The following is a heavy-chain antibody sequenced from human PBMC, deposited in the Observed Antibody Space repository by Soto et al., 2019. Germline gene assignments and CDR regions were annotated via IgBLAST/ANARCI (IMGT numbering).Heavy chain of an antibody. CDR1: GYTFNSYG. Sequence: QVQLVQSGAAVKKDGATVKVSCRAPGYTFNSYGISWVRQAPGQGLDRMGWISAYHGNTSYAQKLQGQVTMTTDTSTSTAYMQLRSLGPDATAVYYCARDDDCGWGSARAPGYWGQGTLVTVSS. V-gene: IGHV1-18*01. CDR2: ISAYHGNT. J-gene: IGHJ4*02. D-gene: IGHD3-16*01. CDR3: ARDDDCGWGSARAPGY.